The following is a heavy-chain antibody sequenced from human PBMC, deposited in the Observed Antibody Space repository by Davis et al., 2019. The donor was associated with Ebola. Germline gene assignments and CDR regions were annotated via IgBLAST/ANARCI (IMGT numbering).Heavy chain of an antibody. CDR2: ISGSGGST. Sequence: GESLKISCAASGFTFSSYAMSWVRQAPGKGLEWVSAISGSGGSTYYADSVKGRFTISRDNSKNTLYLQMNSLRAEDTAVYYCAKTLRVAGELSSWGYYGMDVWGQGTTVTVSS. V-gene: IGHV3-23*01. D-gene: IGHD3-10*01. J-gene: IGHJ6*02. CDR3: AKTLRVAGELSSWGYYGMDV. CDR1: GFTFSSYA.